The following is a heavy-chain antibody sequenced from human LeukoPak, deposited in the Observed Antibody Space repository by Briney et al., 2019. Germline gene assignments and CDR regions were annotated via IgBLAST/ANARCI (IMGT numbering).Heavy chain of an antibody. J-gene: IGHJ4*02. D-gene: IGHD3-9*01. V-gene: IGHV3-23*01. CDR2: ISGSGGST. CDR1: GFTFSSYA. CDR3: AKAHRYFDWPGADY. Sequence: GGSLRLSCAASGFTFSSYAMSWVRQAPGKGLEWVSAISGSGGSTYYADSVKGRFTISRDNSKNTLYLQMNSLRAEDTAVYYCAKAHRYFDWPGADYWGQGTLVTVSS.